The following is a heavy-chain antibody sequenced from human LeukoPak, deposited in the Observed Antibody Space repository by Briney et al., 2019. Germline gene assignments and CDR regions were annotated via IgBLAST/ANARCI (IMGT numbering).Heavy chain of an antibody. V-gene: IGHV3-23*01. CDR2: ISGSGGST. J-gene: IGHJ4*02. D-gene: IGHD3-3*01. CDR1: GFTFSSYA. Sequence: GGSLRLSCAASGFTFSSYAMSWVRQAPGKGLEWVSAISGSGGSTYYADSVKGRFTISRDNSKNTLYLQMNSLRAEDTAVYYCAKGQVRFLEWFIDYWGQGTLVTVSS. CDR3: AKGQVRFLEWFIDY.